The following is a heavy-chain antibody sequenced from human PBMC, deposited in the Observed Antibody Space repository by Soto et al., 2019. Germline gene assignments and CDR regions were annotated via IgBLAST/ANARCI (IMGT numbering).Heavy chain of an antibody. D-gene: IGHD6-6*01. V-gene: IGHV4-39*01. CDR1: GGSISSSSYY. CDR3: ARRRIAARTPVGDYFDY. J-gene: IGHJ4*02. Sequence: PSETLSLTCTVSGGSISSSSYYWGWIRQPPGKGLEWIGSIYYSGSTYYNPSLKSRVTISVDTSKNQFSLKLSSVTAADTAVYYCARRRIAARTPVGDYFDYWGQGTLVTVSS. CDR2: IYYSGST.